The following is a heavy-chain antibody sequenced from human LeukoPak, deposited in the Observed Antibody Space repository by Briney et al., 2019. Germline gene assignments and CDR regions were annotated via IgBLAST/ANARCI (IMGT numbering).Heavy chain of an antibody. CDR2: FYFTGGT. CDR3: AKKGYYDGSGYYMYYFDH. CDR1: GGLITTSSYF. V-gene: IGHV4-39*01. Sequence: SETLSLTCSVSGGLITTSSYFWGWVRQPPEKGLEWIGSFYFTGGTYYSPSLKSRVTISVDTSKNQFSLKLSSVTAADTAVYYCAKKGYYDGSGYYMYYFDHWGQGTLVTVSS. J-gene: IGHJ4*02. D-gene: IGHD3-22*01.